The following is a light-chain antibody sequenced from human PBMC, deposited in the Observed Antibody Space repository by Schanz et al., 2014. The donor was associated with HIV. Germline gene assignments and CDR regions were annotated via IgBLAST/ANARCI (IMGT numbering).Light chain of an antibody. V-gene: IGKV3-15*01. CDR3: QYFGNSGGT. CDR1: QSVSNN. Sequence: EIEMTQSPATLSVSPGERATLSCRASQSVSNNLAWYQQRPGQAPRLLIYDASTRATGIPARFSGSGSGTEFTLSISSLEPEDFAVYYCQYFGNSGGTFGGGTKVEIK. CDR2: DAS. J-gene: IGKJ4*01.